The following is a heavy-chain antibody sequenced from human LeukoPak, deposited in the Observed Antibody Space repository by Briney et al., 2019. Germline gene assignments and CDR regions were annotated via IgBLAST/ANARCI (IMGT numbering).Heavy chain of an antibody. CDR2: INHSGST. Sequence: SETLSLTCAVYGGSFSRYYWSWIRQPPGKGLEWIGEINHSGSTNYNPSLKSRVTIAVDTSKNQFSLKRSSVAAADTAVYYCARRLRLYYMDVWGKGTTVTVSS. CDR1: GGSFSRYY. CDR3: ARRLRLYYMDV. J-gene: IGHJ6*03. V-gene: IGHV4-34*01. D-gene: IGHD3-16*01.